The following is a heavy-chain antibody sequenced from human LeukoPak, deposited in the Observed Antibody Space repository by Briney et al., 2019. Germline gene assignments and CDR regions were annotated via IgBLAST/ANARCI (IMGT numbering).Heavy chain of an antibody. CDR2: IYTSGST. CDR3: ARGGYRSDAFDI. V-gene: IGHV4-4*07. J-gene: IGHJ3*02. D-gene: IGHD6-13*01. CDR1: GGSISSYY. Sequence: SETLSLTCTVSGGSISSYYWSWIRQPAGKGLEWIGRIYTSGSTYYNPSLKSRVTISVDTSKNQFSLKLNSVTAADTAVYYCARGGYRSDAFDIWGQGTMVTVSS.